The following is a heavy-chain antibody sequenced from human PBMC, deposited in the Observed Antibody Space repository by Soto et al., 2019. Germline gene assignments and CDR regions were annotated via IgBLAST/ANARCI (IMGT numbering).Heavy chain of an antibody. CDR1: GGSISSSSYY. D-gene: IGHD3-16*01. CDR3: ARLRWGNYYYGTDV. CDR2: IYYSGST. Sequence: PSEPLSLTCTVSGGSISSSSYYWGWIRQPPGKGLEWIGSIYYSGSTYYNPSLKSRVTISVDTSKNQFSLKLSSVTAADTAVYYCARLRWGNYYYGTDVWGQGTTVTV. V-gene: IGHV4-39*01. J-gene: IGHJ6*02.